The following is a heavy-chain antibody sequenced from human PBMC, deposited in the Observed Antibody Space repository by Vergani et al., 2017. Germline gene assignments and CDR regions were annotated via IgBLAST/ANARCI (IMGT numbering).Heavy chain of an antibody. CDR2: ISYDGSNK. J-gene: IGHJ4*02. V-gene: IGHV3-30*03. D-gene: IGHD3-16*01. CDR3: ASQYDEGY. CDR1: GFTFSSYG. Sequence: QVQLVESGGGVVQPGRSLRLSCAASGFTFSSYGMHWVRQAPGKGLEWVAVISYDGSNKYYADSVKGRFTISRDNSKNTLYLQMNSLRAEDTAVYYCASQYDEGYWGQGTLVTVSS.